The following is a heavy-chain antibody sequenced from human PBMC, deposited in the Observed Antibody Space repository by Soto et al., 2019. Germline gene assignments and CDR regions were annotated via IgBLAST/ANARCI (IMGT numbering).Heavy chain of an antibody. CDR3: ARGVDYGGSSHYFDY. Sequence: PSETLSLTCTVSGGSISSGDYYWSWIRQPPGKGLEWIGYIYYSGSTYYNPSLKSRVTISVDTSKNQFSLKLSSVTAADTAVYYCARGVDYGGSSHYFDYWGQGSLVTVSS. CDR2: IYYSGST. D-gene: IGHD2-15*01. J-gene: IGHJ4*02. V-gene: IGHV4-30-4*01. CDR1: GGSISSGDYY.